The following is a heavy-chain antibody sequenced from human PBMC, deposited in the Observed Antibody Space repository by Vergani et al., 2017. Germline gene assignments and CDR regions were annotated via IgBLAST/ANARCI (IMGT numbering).Heavy chain of an antibody. CDR3: ARPSGSYYYYYMDV. Sequence: QVQLQESGPGLVKPSETLSLTCAVSGYSISSGYYWGWIRQPPGKGLEWIGSIYHSGSTYYNPSLKSRVTISVDTSKNQFSLKRSSVTAADTAVYYCARPSGSYYYYYMDVWGKGTTVTVSS. CDR1: GYSISSGYY. D-gene: IGHD1-26*01. CDR2: IYHSGST. V-gene: IGHV4-38-2*01. J-gene: IGHJ6*03.